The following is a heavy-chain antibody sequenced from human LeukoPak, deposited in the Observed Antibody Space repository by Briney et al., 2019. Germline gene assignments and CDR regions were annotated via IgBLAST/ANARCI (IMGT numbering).Heavy chain of an antibody. J-gene: IGHJ5*02. CDR3: ARHTTVTWWFDP. CDR2: ISGYNGNK. CDR1: NYTFTNYV. D-gene: IGHD4-17*01. Sequence: ASVKVSCKASNYTFTNYVITWVRQAPGQGLEWMGWISGYNGNKKYALKFQGRVTMTTDTSMSTAYMELRSLTSDDTAVYYCARHTTVTWWFDPWGQGTLVTVSS. V-gene: IGHV1-18*01.